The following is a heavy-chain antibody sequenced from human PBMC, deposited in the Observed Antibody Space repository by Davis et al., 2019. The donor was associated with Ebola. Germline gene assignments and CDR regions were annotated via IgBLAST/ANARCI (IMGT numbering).Heavy chain of an antibody. J-gene: IGHJ4*02. CDR2: INPNTGGT. Sequence: ASVKVSCKASGYTFTGYYIHWVRQAPGQGLEGMGWINPNTGGTNYGQKFQGRVTMTRDTSISTVYMELKRLRPDDTATYYCARAGVAGTVGFDYWGQGTLVTVSS. CDR1: GYTFTGYY. CDR3: ARAGVAGTVGFDY. V-gene: IGHV1-2*02. D-gene: IGHD6-19*01.